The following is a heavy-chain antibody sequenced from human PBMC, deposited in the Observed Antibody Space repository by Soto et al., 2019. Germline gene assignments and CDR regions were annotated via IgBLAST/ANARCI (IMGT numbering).Heavy chain of an antibody. D-gene: IGHD2-2*02. CDR2: IDPSDSYT. Sequence: GESLKISCKGSGYSFTSYWISWVRQMPGKGLEWMGRIDPSDSYTNYSPSFQGHVTISADKSISTACLQWSSLKASDTAMYYCARVCTSCYSYGMDVWSQGTTVTVSS. CDR3: ARVCTSCYSYGMDV. V-gene: IGHV5-10-1*01. J-gene: IGHJ6*02. CDR1: GYSFTSYW.